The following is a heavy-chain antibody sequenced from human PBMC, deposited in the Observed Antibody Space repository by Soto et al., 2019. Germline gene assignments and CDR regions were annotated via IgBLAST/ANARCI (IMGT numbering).Heavy chain of an antibody. CDR2: ISSTTNHI. J-gene: IGHJ4*02. V-gene: IGHV3-21*06. CDR1: GFTFSRYS. Sequence: GGSLRLSCAASGFTFSRYSMNWVRQAPGKGLEWVSSISSTTNHIYYGDSMKGRFTISRDNAKNSLYLEMNSLRAEDTALYYCAREAEDLTSNFDYWGQGTLVTVSS. CDR3: AREAEDLTSNFDY.